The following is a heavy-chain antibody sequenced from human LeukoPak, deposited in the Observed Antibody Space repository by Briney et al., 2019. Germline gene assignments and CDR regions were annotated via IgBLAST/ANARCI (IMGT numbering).Heavy chain of an antibody. CDR3: ALPAKGAFFYYYMEV. CDR1: AYTSPNYG. V-gene: IGHV1-18*01. Sequence: ALVKVSCKSSAYTSPNYGLTWVRPAPGRGLAWMGWISTYNGNTQYAQKFQGRVTMTTDTPTKTVYMELRNLRSNDTAVYYCALPAKGAFFYYYMEVWGKGTTVTVSS. D-gene: IGHD2-2*01. CDR2: ISTYNGNT. J-gene: IGHJ6*03.